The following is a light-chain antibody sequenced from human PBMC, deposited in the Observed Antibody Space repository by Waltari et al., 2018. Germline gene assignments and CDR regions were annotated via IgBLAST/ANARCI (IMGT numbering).Light chain of an antibody. CDR2: LGS. V-gene: IGKV2-28*01. CDR1: QSPLHSDGYIH. CDR3: MQALQIPWT. J-gene: IGKJ1*01. Sequence: DIVMTQSPLSLPVTPGEPASISCRSSQSPLHSDGYIHLACYLQNSGQSPQLLLYLGSNRASGVPDRFSGSGSGTDFTLKSSRVEAEDVGVYYCMQALQIPWTFGQGTKVEIK.